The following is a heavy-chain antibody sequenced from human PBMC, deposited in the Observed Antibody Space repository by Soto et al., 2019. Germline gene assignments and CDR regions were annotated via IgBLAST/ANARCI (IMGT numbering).Heavy chain of an antibody. CDR1: GGTVSSYA. CDR3: ARSGARPGDYYYGMDV. D-gene: IGHD3-10*01. J-gene: IGHJ6*02. V-gene: IGHV1-69*12. Sequence: QVQLVQSGAEVKKPGSSVKVSCKASGGTVSSYAISWVRQAPGQGLEWMGGIIPIFGTADYAQKFQGRVTSTADESTSTAYMGLSSLRSEDTAVYYCARSGARPGDYYYGMDVWGQGTTVTVSS. CDR2: IIPIFGTA.